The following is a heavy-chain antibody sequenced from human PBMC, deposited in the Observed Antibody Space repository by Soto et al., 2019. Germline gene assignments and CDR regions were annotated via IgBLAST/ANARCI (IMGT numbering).Heavy chain of an antibody. D-gene: IGHD4-17*01. CDR3: ASRVTTPAFYI. V-gene: IGHV3-53*04. CDR1: GFSVSSNY. J-gene: IGHJ3*02. CDR2: IYSGGST. Sequence: PGGSLRRSCAASGFSVSSNYMSWVRQALGKGLEWVSVIYSGGSTYYADSVKGRFTIPRHNSKNTLYLQMNSLRAEDTAVYYCASRVTTPAFYIWGRGTMDTVSS.